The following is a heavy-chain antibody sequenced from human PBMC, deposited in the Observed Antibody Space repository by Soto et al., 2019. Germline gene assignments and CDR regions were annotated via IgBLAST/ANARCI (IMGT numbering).Heavy chain of an antibody. CDR3: ARGPQY. Sequence: SETLSLTCAVYGGSFISCDWWTGVRQSAGKGLECVGENYHNGTTNYNPSFKSRLTISVDTSRNQFSLDLNPVTARDTATYFCARGPQYWGPGKLVTVSS. CDR2: NYHNGTT. CDR1: GGSFISCDW. V-gene: IGHV4-4*02. J-gene: IGHJ4*02.